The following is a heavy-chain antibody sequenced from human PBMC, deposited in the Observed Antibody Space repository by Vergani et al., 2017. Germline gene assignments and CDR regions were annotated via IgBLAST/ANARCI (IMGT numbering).Heavy chain of an antibody. V-gene: IGHV1-24*01. CDR3: ASRMVRGVIGGRHAWFDP. CDR2: FDPEDGET. Sequence: QVQLVQSGAEVKKPGASVKVSCKVSGYTLTDLSMNWVRQAPGKGLEWMGGFDPEDGETIYAQKFQGRVTMTEDTSTDTAYMELSSLRSEDPAVYDCASRMVRGVIGGRHAWFDPGGQGTRVTVSS. D-gene: IGHD3-10*01. CDR1: GYTLTDLS. J-gene: IGHJ5*02.